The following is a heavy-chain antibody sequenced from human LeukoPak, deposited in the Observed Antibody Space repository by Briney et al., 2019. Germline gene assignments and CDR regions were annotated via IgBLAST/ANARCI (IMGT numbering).Heavy chain of an antibody. CDR2: IYTSGST. Sequence: SETLSLTCTVSGGSIRSYYWSWIRQPAGKGLEWIGRIYTSGSTNYNPSLKSRVTMSVDTSKNQFSLKLSSVTAADTAVYYCARDENFYDSSGILDIWGQGTMVTVSS. V-gene: IGHV4-4*07. J-gene: IGHJ3*02. CDR3: ARDENFYDSSGILDI. CDR1: GGSIRSYY. D-gene: IGHD3-22*01.